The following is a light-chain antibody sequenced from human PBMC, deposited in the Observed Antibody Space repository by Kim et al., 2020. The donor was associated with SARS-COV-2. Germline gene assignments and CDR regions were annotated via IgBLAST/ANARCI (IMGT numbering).Light chain of an antibody. V-gene: IGKV3-15*01. CDR1: QSFTSK. J-gene: IGKJ4*01. CDR3: QQYYSWPLT. CDR2: DTS. Sequence: SVSPGERATLSCRASQSFTSKLAWFQQKPGRAPRLLIYDTSTRATGIPARFSGSGSGTEFTLTISSLQSEDFAVYYCQQYYSWPLTFGGGTKLEI.